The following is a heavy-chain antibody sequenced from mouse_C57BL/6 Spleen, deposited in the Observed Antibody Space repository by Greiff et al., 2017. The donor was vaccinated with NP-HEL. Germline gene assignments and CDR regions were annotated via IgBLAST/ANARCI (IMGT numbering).Heavy chain of an antibody. D-gene: IGHD3-1*01. CDR3: ARSGRDYAMDY. V-gene: IGHV1-55*01. CDR2: IYPGSGST. CDR1: GYTFTSYW. Sequence: QVQLQQPGAELVKPGASVKMSCKASGYTFTSYWITWVKQRPGQGLAWIGDIYPGSGSTNYNEKFKSKATLTVDTSPSTAYMQLSSLTSEDSAVYYCARSGRDYAMDYWGQGTSVTVSS. J-gene: IGHJ4*01.